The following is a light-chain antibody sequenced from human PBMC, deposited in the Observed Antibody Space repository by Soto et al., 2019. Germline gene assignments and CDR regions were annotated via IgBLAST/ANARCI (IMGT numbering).Light chain of an antibody. J-gene: IGKJ1*01. CDR3: QQYGTSPRWT. CDR1: QNIGTY. Sequence: MVLTQSPGTLSLSPGERATLSCRASQNIGTYLAWYQHKPGQAPSLLIFGASTRANGVPHRFSGSGSGTDFTLTISRLDPEDFAVYYCQQYGTSPRWTFGQGTKVDIK. V-gene: IGKV3-20*01. CDR2: GAS.